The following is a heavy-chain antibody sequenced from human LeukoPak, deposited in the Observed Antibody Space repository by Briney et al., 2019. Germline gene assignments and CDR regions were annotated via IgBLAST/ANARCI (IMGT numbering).Heavy chain of an antibody. D-gene: IGHD2-15*01. CDR3: ARHLVDAAHFDY. V-gene: IGHV3-74*01. J-gene: IGHJ4*02. CDR1: GFTFSNYW. CDR2: INSDGINT. Sequence: GGSLRLSCAASGFTFSNYWMHWVRQAPGKGLVWVSRINSDGINTSYADSVKGRFTIPRDNAKNTLYLQMNSLRAEDTAVYSCARHLVDAAHFDYWGQGTLVTVSS.